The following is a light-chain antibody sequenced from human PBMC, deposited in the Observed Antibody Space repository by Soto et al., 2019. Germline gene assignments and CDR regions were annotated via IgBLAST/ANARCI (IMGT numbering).Light chain of an antibody. Sequence: EIVLTQSPGTLSLSPGEKATLSCRASQSVGSSYLVWYQQKPGQAPRLLIYGVSSRATGIPDRFSGSGSGTDFTLTISRLEPEDFAVYYCQQYGSSWTFGQGTKVEIK. CDR2: GVS. J-gene: IGKJ1*01. CDR3: QQYGSSWT. CDR1: QSVGSSY. V-gene: IGKV3-20*01.